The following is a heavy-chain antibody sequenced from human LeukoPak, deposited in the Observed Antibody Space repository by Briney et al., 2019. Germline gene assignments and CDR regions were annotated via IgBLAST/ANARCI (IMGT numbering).Heavy chain of an antibody. CDR2: MNPNSGNT. D-gene: IGHD2-15*01. CDR1: GYTFTSYD. CDR3: ARATGSGHYLDY. Sequence: ASVRVSCKASGYTFTSYDINWVRQATGQGLEWMGWMNPNSGNTGYAQKFQGRVTMTRNTSISTAYMELSSLRSEDTAVYYCARATGSGHYLDYWGRGTLVTVSS. V-gene: IGHV1-8*01. J-gene: IGHJ4*02.